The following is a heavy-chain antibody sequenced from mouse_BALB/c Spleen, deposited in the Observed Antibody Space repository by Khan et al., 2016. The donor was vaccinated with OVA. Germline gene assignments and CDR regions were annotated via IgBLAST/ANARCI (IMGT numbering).Heavy chain of an antibody. CDR3: ARHNYGPFAF. J-gene: IGHJ3*01. Sequence: EVELVESGGGLVKPGGSLKLSCAASGFTFSTYAMSWVRQTPEKRLEWVATIRSVSTYTYYHDSVKGRFTISRANAKTTLYLQISSLRSEDTAMYYCARHNYGPFAFWGRGTLVTVSA. V-gene: IGHV5-9-3*01. D-gene: IGHD1-1*01. CDR2: IRSVSTYT. CDR1: GFTFSTYA.